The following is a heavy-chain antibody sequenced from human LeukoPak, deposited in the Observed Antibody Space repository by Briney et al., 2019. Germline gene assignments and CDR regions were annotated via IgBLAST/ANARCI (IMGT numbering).Heavy chain of an antibody. CDR1: GGSFSGYY. V-gene: IGHV4-34*01. Sequence: SETLSLTCAVYGGSFSGYYWSWIRQPPGKGLEWIGEINHSGSTNYNPSLKSRVTISVDTSKNQFSLKLNSVTAADTAVYYCATSGSWYLTADWYFDLWGRGTLVTVSS. CDR2: INHSGST. CDR3: ATSGSWYLTADWYFDL. J-gene: IGHJ2*01. D-gene: IGHD6-13*01.